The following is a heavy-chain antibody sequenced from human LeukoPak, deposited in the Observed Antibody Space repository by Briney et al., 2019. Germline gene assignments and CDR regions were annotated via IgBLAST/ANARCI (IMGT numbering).Heavy chain of an antibody. J-gene: IGHJ4*02. D-gene: IGHD2-21*01. CDR3: ARDPTRDDC. V-gene: IGHV3-21*01. CDR2: ITSRGNT. CDR1: GFTFSSYS. Sequence: GGSLRLSCAASGFTFSSYSVNWVRQAPGQGLEWVSSITSRGNTFYADSVKGRFTISRDNAKNSLYLQMNSLRAEDTAVHYCARDPTRDDCWGQGTLVTVSS.